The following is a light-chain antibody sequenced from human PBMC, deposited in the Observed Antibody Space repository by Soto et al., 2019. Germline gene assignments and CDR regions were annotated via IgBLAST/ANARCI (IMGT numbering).Light chain of an antibody. CDR2: EVT. CDR1: SSDVGGYNY. V-gene: IGLV2-14*01. Sequence: QSALTKPASVSGSPGQSISISCTGTSSDVGGYNYVSWYQQHPGKAPKLIIYEVTNRPSGVSNRFSGSKSGNTASLTISGLQAEDEADYYCSSYASSDTFPYVFGTGTKLTVL. J-gene: IGLJ1*01. CDR3: SSYASSDTFPYV.